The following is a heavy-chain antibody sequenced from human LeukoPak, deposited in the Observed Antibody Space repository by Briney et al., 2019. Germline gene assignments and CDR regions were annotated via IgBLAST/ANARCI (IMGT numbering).Heavy chain of an antibody. V-gene: IGHV3-48*03. D-gene: IGHD5-12*01. CDR1: GFTFSSYE. CDR2: ISSSGSTI. J-gene: IGHJ2*01. Sequence: GGSLRLSCAASGFTFSSYEMNWVRQAPGKGLEWVSYISSSGSTIYYADSVKGRFTISRDNAKNSLYLQMNSLRAEDTAVYYCARSGYSGYDPWYFDLWGRGTMVMVSS. CDR3: ARSGYSGYDPWYFDL.